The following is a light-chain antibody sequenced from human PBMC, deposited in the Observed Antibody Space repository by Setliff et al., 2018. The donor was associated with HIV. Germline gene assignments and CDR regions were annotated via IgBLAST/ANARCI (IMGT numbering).Light chain of an antibody. CDR2: AVS. J-gene: IGLJ1*01. CDR3: SSYTVRSTPV. CDR1: SSDIGSYDY. Sequence: QSALAQPASVSGSPGQSITISCTGTSSDIGSYDYVSWYQQHPGKAPKLIIYAVSSRPPGVSNRFSGSKSDNTASLTISGLQADDEADYYCSSYTVRSTPVFGTGT. V-gene: IGLV2-14*01.